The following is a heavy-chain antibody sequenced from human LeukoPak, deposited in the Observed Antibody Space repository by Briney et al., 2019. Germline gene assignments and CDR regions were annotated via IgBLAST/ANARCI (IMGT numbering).Heavy chain of an antibody. V-gene: IGHV3-23*01. CDR1: GFTFSSYA. CDR2: ISGSGGST. D-gene: IGHD3-3*01. CDR3: AKAGDYDFWSGYYTDY. J-gene: IGHJ4*02. Sequence: GGSLRLSCAASGFTFSSYAMSWVRQAPGKGLEWVSAISGSGGSTYYADSVKGRFTISRDNSKNTLYLQMNSLRAEDTAVYYCAKAGDYDFWSGYYTDYWGQGALVTVSS.